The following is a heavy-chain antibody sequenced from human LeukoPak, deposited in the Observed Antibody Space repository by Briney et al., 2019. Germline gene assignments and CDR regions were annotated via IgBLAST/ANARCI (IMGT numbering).Heavy chain of an antibody. CDR1: GFTFSDSD. J-gene: IGHJ4*02. CDR2: IWSRGTTK. D-gene: IGHD6-6*01. CDR3: VRRGSSSSFDY. Sequence: GGSLRLSCAASGFTFSDSDMHWVRPAPGKGLEWVALIWSRGTTKYYADSLKGRFTISRDNSNNTLYLQMNSLSAEDTGVYFCVRRGSSSSFDYWGQGTLVTVSS. V-gene: IGHV3-33*08.